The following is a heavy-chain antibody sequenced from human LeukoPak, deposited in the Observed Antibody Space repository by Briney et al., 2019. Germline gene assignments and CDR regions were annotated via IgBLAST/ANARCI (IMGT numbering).Heavy chain of an antibody. CDR2: ISWNSGSI. CDR1: GFTFDDYA. J-gene: IGHJ3*02. CDR3: AKAEYAFDI. V-gene: IGHV3-9*01. Sequence: GGSLRLSCAASGFTFDDYAMHWVRQAPGKGLEWVSGISWNSGSIGYADSVKGRFTISRDNAKNSLYLQMSSLRAEDTALYYCAKAEYAFDIWGQGTMVTVSS.